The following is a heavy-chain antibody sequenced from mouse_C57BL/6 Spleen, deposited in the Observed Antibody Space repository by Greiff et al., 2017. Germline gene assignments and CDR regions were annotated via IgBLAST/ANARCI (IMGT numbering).Heavy chain of an antibody. V-gene: IGHV1-82*01. Sequence: QVHVKQSGPELVKPGASVTISCKASGYAFSSSWMNWVQQRPGKGLEWIGLIYPGDGDTNYTGKFKGKATLTAYKSSSTAYMQLSSLASEDSAVYFCARGDYDAAWFADWGQGTLVTVSA. J-gene: IGHJ3*01. CDR3: ARGDYDAAWFAD. D-gene: IGHD2-4*01. CDR2: IYPGDGDT. CDR1: GYAFSSSW.